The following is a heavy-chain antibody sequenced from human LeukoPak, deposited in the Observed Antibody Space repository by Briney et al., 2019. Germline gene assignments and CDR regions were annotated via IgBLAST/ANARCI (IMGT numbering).Heavy chain of an antibody. CDR2: ISGSGGST. J-gene: IGHJ5*02. V-gene: IGHV3-23*01. CDR1: GFTFSSYA. CDR3: AKDRIASPPQGRFDP. D-gene: IGHD2-15*01. Sequence: TGGSLRLSCAASGFTFSSYAMSWVRQAPGRGLEWVSAISGSGGSTYYADSVKGRFTISRDNSKNTLYLQMNSLGAEDTAMYYCAKDRIASPPQGRFDPWGQGTLVTVSS.